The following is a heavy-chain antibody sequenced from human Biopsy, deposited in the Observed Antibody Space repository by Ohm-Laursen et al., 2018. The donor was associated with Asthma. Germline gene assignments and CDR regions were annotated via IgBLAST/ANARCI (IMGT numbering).Heavy chain of an antibody. J-gene: IGHJ4*02. CDR1: GFTFSSYS. D-gene: IGHD1-26*01. CDR3: VKDHSAGYYYFDD. Sequence: SLRLSCSAPGFTFSSYSMHWVRQAPGRGPEYVSFIATDGSNEFYADSVKGRFTVSRDNSKHTLYLHMTGLRADDTGVYYCVKDHSAGYYYFDDWGQGAQVTVSS. V-gene: IGHV3-64D*08. CDR2: IATDGSNE.